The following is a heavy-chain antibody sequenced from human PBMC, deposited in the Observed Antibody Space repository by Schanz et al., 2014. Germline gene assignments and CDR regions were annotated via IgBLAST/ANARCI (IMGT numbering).Heavy chain of an antibody. J-gene: IGHJ4*02. CDR1: GYSFTEYF. D-gene: IGHD5-12*01. V-gene: IGHV1-2*02. CDR2: INPNSGET. Sequence: QVQLVQSGPAVKKPGASMKVSCLASGYSFTEYFLHWVRQAPGQGLEWMGWINPNSGETNYEQKCKGRITLTSDTSISTAFMELSGLTSDDPATYFCARARYTGYDCSGYWGQGTLLIVSS. CDR3: ARARYTGYDCSGY.